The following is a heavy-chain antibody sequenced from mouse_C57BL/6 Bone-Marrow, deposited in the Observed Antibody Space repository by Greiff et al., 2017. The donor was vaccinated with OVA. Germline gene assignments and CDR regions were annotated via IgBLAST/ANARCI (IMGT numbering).Heavy chain of an antibody. V-gene: IGHV3-6*01. CDR3: ARNYDQDYFDY. CDR2: ISYDGSN. D-gene: IGHD2-4*01. CDR1: GYSITSGYY. J-gene: IGHJ2*01. Sequence: EVKLMESGPGLVKPSQSLSLTCSVTGYSITSGYYWNWIRQFPGNKLEWMGYISYDGSNNYNPSLKNRISITRDTSKNQFFLKLNSVTTEDTATYYCARNYDQDYFDYWGQGTTLTVSS.